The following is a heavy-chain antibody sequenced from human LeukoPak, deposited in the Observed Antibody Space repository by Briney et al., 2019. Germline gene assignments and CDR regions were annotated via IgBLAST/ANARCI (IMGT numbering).Heavy chain of an antibody. CDR2: ISGSGTST. J-gene: IGHJ4*02. CDR3: AKDLQKYCSGGSCYTNFDY. D-gene: IGHD2-15*01. Sequence: AISGSGTSTYYADSVKGRFSISRDNFKGTLYLQMNSLRAEDTAVYYCAKDLQKYCSGGSCYTNFDYWGQGTLVTVSS. V-gene: IGHV3-23*01.